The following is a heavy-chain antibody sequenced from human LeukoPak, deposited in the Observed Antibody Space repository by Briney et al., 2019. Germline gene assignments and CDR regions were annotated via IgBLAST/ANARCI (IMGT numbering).Heavy chain of an antibody. V-gene: IGHV1-69*11. CDR2: IIPRLSTS. CDR3: ARDPHSGYDRLFDAFDI. D-gene: IGHD5-12*01. J-gene: IGHJ3*02. Sequence: SVRVSCKASGGPFSTYGISWVRQAPGQGLEWMGRIIPRLSTSNYAQKFQGRVTITTDESTSTAYMELSSLRSEDTAVYYCARDPHSGYDRLFDAFDIWGQGTMVTVSS. CDR1: GGPFSTYG.